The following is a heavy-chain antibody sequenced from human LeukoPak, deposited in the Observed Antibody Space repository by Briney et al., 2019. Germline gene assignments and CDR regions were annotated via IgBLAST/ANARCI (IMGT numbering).Heavy chain of an antibody. CDR3: ARGIAARHYFDY. CDR1: GGSFSGYY. D-gene: IGHD6-6*01. Sequence: SETLSLTCAVYGGSFSGYYWSWIRQPPGEGLEWIGEINHSGSTNYNPSLKSRVTISVDTSKNQFSLKLSSVTAADTAVYYCARGIAARHYFDYWGQGTLVTVSS. J-gene: IGHJ4*02. CDR2: INHSGST. V-gene: IGHV4-34*01.